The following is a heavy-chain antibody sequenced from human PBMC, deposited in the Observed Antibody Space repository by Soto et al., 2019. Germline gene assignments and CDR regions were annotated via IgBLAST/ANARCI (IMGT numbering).Heavy chain of an antibody. CDR1: GYSFTSYW. CDR3: ATHYYDSSGYPSYYYYGMDV. V-gene: IGHV5-10-1*01. D-gene: IGHD3-22*01. CDR2: IDPSDSYT. Sequence: PGESLKISCKGSGYSFTSYWISWVRQMPGKGLEWMGRIDPSDSYTNYSPSFQGHVTISADKSISTAYLQWSSLKASDTAMYYCATHYYDSSGYPSYYYYGMDVWGQGTTVTVSS. J-gene: IGHJ6*02.